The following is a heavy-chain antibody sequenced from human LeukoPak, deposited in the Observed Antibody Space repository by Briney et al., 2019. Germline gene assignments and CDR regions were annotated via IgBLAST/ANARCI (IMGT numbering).Heavy chain of an antibody. CDR1: GFTFSSYS. D-gene: IGHD6-13*01. CDR2: ISSSSSYI. J-gene: IGHJ4*02. V-gene: IGHV3-21*01. CDR3: ARGRTAAGLYYFDY. Sequence: GGSLRLSCAASGFTFSSYSTNWVRQAPGKGLEWVSSISSSSSYIYYADSVKGRFTISRDNAKNSLYLQMNSLRAEDTAVYYCARGRTAAGLYYFDYWGQGTLVTVSS.